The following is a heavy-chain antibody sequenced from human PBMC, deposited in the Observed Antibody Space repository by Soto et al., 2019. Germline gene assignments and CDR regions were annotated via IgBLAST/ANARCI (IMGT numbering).Heavy chain of an antibody. CDR3: ARVWELHYSFGY. CDR2: ISYDGKNQ. D-gene: IGHD2-21*01. J-gene: IGHJ4*02. Sequence: PGGSLRLSCAVSGITFSNSAMHWVRQAPGKGLDWVAFISYDGKNQYYADSVKGRFTISRDNSRNTLFLQMNILVAEDTAIYYCARVWELHYSFGYWGQGTLVTVSS. CDR1: GITFSNSA. V-gene: IGHV3-30*04.